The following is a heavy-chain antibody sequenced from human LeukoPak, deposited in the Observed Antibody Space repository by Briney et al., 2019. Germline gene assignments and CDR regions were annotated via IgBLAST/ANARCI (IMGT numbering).Heavy chain of an antibody. J-gene: IGHJ4*02. D-gene: IGHD4-11*01. CDR3: ARRTTYIGWRPSEPPSCFDY. CDR2: IYHSGST. V-gene: IGHV4-38-2*02. Sequence: SETLSLTCTVSGYSISSGYYWGWIRQPPGKGLEWIGSIYHSGSTYYNPSLKSRVTISVDTSKNQFSLKLSSVTAADTAVYYCARRTTYIGWRPSEPPSCFDYWGQGTLVTVSS. CDR1: GYSISSGYY.